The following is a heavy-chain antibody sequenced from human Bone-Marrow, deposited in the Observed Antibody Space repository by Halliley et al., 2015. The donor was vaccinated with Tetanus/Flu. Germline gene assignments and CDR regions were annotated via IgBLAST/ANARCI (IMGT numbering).Heavy chain of an antibody. CDR3: AKRGCGGDCYSGTFDY. J-gene: IGHJ4*02. Sequence: ISSSGDSTHYADSVKGRFTMSRDNSKNTLYLQMSSLRADDTAVYYCAKRGCGGDCYSGTFDYWGQGTLLTVPS. CDR2: ISSSGDST. V-gene: IGHV3-23*01. D-gene: IGHD2-21*02.